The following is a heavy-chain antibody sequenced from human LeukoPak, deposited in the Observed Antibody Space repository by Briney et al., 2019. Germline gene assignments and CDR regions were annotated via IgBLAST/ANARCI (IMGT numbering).Heavy chain of an antibody. D-gene: IGHD3-10*01. V-gene: IGHV4-30-4*08. J-gene: IGHJ5*02. CDR2: IYYSGST. CDR3: ARGKSYSNWFDP. Sequence: SQTLSLTCTVSDGSISSGNYYWSWIRQPPGKGLEWIGYIYYSGSTYYSTSLKSRVTISVDTTKNQFSLKLSSVTAADTAVYYCARGKSYSNWFDPWGQGTLVTVSS. CDR1: DGSISSGNYY.